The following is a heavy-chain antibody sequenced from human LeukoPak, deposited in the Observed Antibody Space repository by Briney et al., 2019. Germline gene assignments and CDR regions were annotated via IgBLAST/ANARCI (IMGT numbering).Heavy chain of an antibody. Sequence: ASVKVSCKASGYTFTSYGISWVRQAPGQGLEWMGWISAYNGNTNYAQKLQGRVTMTTDTSTSTAYMELRSLRSDDTAVYYCARGYAKINDCWSGRGKGEFDYWGQGTLVTVSS. CDR1: GYTFTSYG. CDR2: ISAYNGNT. J-gene: IGHJ4*02. V-gene: IGHV1-18*01. CDR3: ARGYAKINDCWSGRGKGEFDY. D-gene: IGHD3-3*01.